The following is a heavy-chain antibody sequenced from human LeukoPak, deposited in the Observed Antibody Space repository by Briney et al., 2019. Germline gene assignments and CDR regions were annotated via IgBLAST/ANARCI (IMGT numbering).Heavy chain of an antibody. V-gene: IGHV3-23*01. CDR1: GFTFSSYA. Sequence: SGGSLRLSCAASGFTFSSYAMSWVRQAPGKGLEWVSAISGSGGSTYYADSVKGRFTISRDNSKNTLYLQMNSLRAEDTAVYYCAKGPFYSSGNFDYWGQGTLVTVSS. CDR3: AKGPFYSSGNFDY. CDR2: ISGSGGST. J-gene: IGHJ4*02. D-gene: IGHD6-19*01.